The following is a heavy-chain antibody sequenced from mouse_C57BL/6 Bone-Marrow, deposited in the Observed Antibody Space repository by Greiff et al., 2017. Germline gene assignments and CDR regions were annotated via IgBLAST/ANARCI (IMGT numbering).Heavy chain of an antibody. CDR3: ARSTTGAY. D-gene: IGHD1-1*01. CDR2: ISNKANGYTT. V-gene: IGHV7-3*01. J-gene: IGHJ3*01. CDR1: GFTFTDYY. Sequence: EVKLMESGGGLVQPGGSLSLSCAASGFTFTDYYMSWVRQPPGKALEWFGFISNKANGYTTEYSSSVKGRFTISRDNSQSILYLQMNALRAEDSATYYCARSTTGAYWGQGTLVTVSA.